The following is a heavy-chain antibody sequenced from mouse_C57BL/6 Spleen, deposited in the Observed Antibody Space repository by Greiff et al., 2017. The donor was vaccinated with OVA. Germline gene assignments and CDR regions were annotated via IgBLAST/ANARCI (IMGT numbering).Heavy chain of an antibody. J-gene: IGHJ4*01. Sequence: QVQLQQSGAELVRPGSSVKLSCKASGYTFTSYWMDWVKQRPGQGLEWIGNIYPSDSETHYNQKFKDKATLTVDKSSSTAYMQLSSLTSEDSAVYYCARDDGYYNYYAMDYWGQGTSVTVSS. CDR3: ARDDGYYNYYAMDY. V-gene: IGHV1-61*01. CDR2: IYPSDSET. D-gene: IGHD2-3*01. CDR1: GYTFTSYW.